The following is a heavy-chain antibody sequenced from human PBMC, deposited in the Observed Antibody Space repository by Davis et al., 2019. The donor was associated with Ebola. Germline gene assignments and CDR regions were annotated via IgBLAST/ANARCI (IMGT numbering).Heavy chain of an antibody. CDR3: ARDGRVDNYDSSGFYLLY. D-gene: IGHD3-22*01. V-gene: IGHV3-30*04. CDR2: ISFDGNNE. J-gene: IGHJ4*02. Sequence: GGSLRLSCAASGFTFSSYAMYWVRQAPGKGLEWVAVISFDGNNEYYTESVKGRFTISRDNSKNTLFLQMNSLSAEDTADYYCARDGRVDNYDSSGFYLLYWGRGTLVTVSS. CDR1: GFTFSSYA.